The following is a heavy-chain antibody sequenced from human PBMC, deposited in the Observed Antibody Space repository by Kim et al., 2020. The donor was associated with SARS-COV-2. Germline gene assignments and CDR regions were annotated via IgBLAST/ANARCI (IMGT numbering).Heavy chain of an antibody. D-gene: IGHD4-17*01. CDR3: ARYLYGDYYLFDY. J-gene: IGHJ4*02. Sequence: GGSLRLSCAASGFTFSSYSMNWVRQAPGKGLEWVSSISSSSSYIYYADSVKGRFTISRDNAKNSLYLQMNSLRAEDTAVYYCARYLYGDYYLFDYWGQGTLVTVSS. V-gene: IGHV3-21*01. CDR2: ISSSSSYI. CDR1: GFTFSSYS.